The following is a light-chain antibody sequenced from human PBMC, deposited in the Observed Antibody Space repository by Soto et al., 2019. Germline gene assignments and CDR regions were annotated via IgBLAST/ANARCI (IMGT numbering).Light chain of an antibody. CDR1: QSVSSY. Sequence: EIVLTQSPATLSLSPGERATLSCRASQSVSSYLAWYQQKPGHAPRLLIYDASNRSTGIPARFSGSGSGTDFTLTISSLEPEDFAVYYCQQRSSWPRITFGQGTRLEI. J-gene: IGKJ5*01. CDR3: QQRSSWPRIT. CDR2: DAS. V-gene: IGKV3-11*01.